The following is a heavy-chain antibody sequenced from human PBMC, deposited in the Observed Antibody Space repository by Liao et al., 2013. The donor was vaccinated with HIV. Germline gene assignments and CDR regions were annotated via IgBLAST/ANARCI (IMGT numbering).Heavy chain of an antibody. D-gene: IGHD3-3*01. CDR3: ARGKGTIFGVLYYFDY. CDR2: INHSGST. J-gene: IGHJ4*02. CDR1: GGSFSGYY. Sequence: HVQLQQWGAGLLKPSETLSLTCAVYGGSFSGYYWSWIRQPPGKGLEWIGEINHSGSTNYNPSLKSRVTISVDTSKNQFSLKLSSVTAADTAVYYCARGKGTIFGVLYYFDYWGQGTLVTVSS. V-gene: IGHV4-34*01.